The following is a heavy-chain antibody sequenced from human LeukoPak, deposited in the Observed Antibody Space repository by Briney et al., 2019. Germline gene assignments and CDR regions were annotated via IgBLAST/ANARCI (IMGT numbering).Heavy chain of an antibody. CDR3: AKGFTMIVVVISGLFDY. V-gene: IGHV3-23*01. CDR2: ISGSGGST. J-gene: IGHJ4*02. CDR1: GFTFSSYA. D-gene: IGHD3-22*01. Sequence: PGGSLRLSCAASGFTFSSYAMSWVRQAPGKGLEWVSAISGSGGSTYYADSVKGRFTISRDNSKNTLYLQMNSLRAEDTAVYYCAKGFTMIVVVISGLFDYWGQGTLVTVSS.